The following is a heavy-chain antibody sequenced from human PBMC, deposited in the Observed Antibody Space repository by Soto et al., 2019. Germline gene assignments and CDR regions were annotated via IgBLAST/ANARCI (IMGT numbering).Heavy chain of an antibody. V-gene: IGHV3-11*06. J-gene: IGHJ5*02. CDR3: ARRISRRILNHLDP. CDR1: GFTFSDYY. CDR2: ISFGSSFT. D-gene: IGHD2-15*01. Sequence: GGSLRLSCAASGFTFSDYYMTWLRQAPGKGPECISYISFGSSFTNYADSVEGRFTISRDNAKNTLYLQMNSLRVEDTAVYYCARRISRRILNHLDPWGQGVLVTVSS.